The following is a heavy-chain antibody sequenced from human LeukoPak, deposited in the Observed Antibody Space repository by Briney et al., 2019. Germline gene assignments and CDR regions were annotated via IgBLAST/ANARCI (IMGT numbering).Heavy chain of an antibody. CDR2: IYYSGST. Sequence: SETLSLTCTVSGGSISSGGYYWSWIRQHPGKGLEWIGYIYYSGSTYYSPSLKSRVTISVDTSKNQFSLKLSSVTAADTAVYYCARRYCSGGSCYSGFDYWGQGTLVTVSS. V-gene: IGHV4-31*03. CDR1: GGSISSGGYY. D-gene: IGHD2-15*01. J-gene: IGHJ4*02. CDR3: ARRYCSGGSCYSGFDY.